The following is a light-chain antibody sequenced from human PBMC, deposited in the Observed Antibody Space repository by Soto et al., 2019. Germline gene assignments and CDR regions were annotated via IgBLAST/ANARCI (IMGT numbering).Light chain of an antibody. CDR1: QRISSW. V-gene: IGKV1-5*03. J-gene: IGKJ1*01. Sequence: DIQMTQSPSTLSVSVGDRVTITCRASQRISSWLAWYQQKPGKAPKLLIYEASSLEIGVPSRFSGSGSGTEFTLTISSLQPDDFATYYCHQYNSYPWTFGQGTKVEIK. CDR3: HQYNSYPWT. CDR2: EAS.